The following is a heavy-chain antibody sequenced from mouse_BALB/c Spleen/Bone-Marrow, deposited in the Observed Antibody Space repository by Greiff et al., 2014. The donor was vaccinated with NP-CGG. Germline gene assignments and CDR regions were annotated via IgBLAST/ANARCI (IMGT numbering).Heavy chain of an antibody. V-gene: IGHV14-3*02. CDR2: IDPANGNT. CDR3: ARYYYYAMDY. CDR1: GFNIKETY. J-gene: IGHJ4*01. Sequence: GQLQQSWAELVKPGASVKLFCTASGFNIKETYINLGEQRPEKGLEGIGRIDPANGNTKYDPKFQGKATITADTSSNTAYLQLSSLTSEDTAVYYCARYYYYAMDYWGQGTSVTVSS.